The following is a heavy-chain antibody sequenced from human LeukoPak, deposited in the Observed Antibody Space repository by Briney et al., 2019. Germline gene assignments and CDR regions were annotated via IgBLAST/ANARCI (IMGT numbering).Heavy chain of an antibody. J-gene: IGHJ3*02. CDR3: ARALPPYYYDSSGYSGDAFDI. V-gene: IGHV3-13*04. CDR1: GFTFSSYD. Sequence: GGSLRLSCAASGFTFSSYDMHWVRQATGKGLEWVSAIGTDDGTYYPGSVKGRFTISRENAKNSLYLQMNSLRAGDTAVYYCARALPPYYYDSSGYSGDAFDIWGQGTMVTVSS. D-gene: IGHD3-22*01. CDR2: IGTDDGT.